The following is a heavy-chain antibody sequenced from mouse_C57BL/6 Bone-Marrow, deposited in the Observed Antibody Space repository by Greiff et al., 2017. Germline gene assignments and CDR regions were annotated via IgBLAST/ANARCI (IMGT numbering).Heavy chain of an antibody. J-gene: IGHJ1*03. CDR2: ISYSGST. V-gene: IGHV3-8*01. CDR3: ARAYYGDIWCFDV. D-gene: IGHD2-13*01. CDR1: GYSITSDY. Sequence: EVKLQESGPGLAKPSQTLSLTCSVTGYSITSDYWNWIRKFPGNKLEYMGYISYSGSTYYYPSLKRRLFITRHTSKNQFYLQLNSVTTEDTDTYYSARAYYGDIWCFDVWGTGTTVTVSS.